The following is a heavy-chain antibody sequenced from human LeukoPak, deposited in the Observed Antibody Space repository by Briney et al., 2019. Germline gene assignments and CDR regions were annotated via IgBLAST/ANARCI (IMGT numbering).Heavy chain of an antibody. J-gene: IGHJ6*03. CDR1: GYTFTSYG. V-gene: IGHV1-18*01. CDR2: ISAYNGNT. Sequence: ASVKVSCKASGYTFTSYGISWVRQAPGQGLEWMGWISAYNGNTNYAQKLQGRVTMTTDTSTSTAYMELRSLRSDDTAVYYCAREGSTGDFWSGYYSYYYYYMDVWGKGTTVTVSS. CDR3: AREGSTGDFWSGYYSYYYYYMDV. D-gene: IGHD3-3*01.